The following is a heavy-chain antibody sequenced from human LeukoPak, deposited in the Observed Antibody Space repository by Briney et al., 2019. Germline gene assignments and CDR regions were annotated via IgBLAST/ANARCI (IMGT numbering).Heavy chain of an antibody. CDR1: GGSISSGDYY. CDR2: IYYSGST. Sequence: SETLSLTCTVSGGSISSGDYYWSWIRQPPGKGLEWIGYIYYSGSTYYNPSLKSRVTISVDTSKNQFSLKLSSVTAADTAVYYCAREGGDIAAAGTPYYFDYWGQGTLVTVSS. CDR3: AREGGDIAAAGTPYYFDY. V-gene: IGHV4-30-4*02. J-gene: IGHJ4*02. D-gene: IGHD6-13*01.